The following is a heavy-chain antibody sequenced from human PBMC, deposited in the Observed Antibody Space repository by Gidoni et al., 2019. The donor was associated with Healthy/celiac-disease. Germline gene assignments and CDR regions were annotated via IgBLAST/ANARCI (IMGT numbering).Heavy chain of an antibody. CDR3: TRPLEGDFWSGSSNYYYYGMDV. CDR1: GFTFGDYA. J-gene: IGHJ6*02. V-gene: IGHV3-49*05. Sequence: EVQLVESGGCLVTPGRSMRLSCTASGFTFGDYAMSWFRQAPGKGLEWVGFIRSKAYGGTTEYAASVKGRFTISRDDSKSIAYLQMNSLKTEDTAVYYCTRPLEGDFWSGSSNYYYYGMDVWGQGTTVTVSS. D-gene: IGHD3-3*01. CDR2: IRSKAYGGTT.